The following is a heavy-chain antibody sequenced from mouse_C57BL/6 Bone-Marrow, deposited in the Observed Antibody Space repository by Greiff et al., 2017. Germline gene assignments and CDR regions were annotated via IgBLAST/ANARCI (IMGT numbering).Heavy chain of an antibody. J-gene: IGHJ2*01. Sequence: DVMLVESGGDLVKPGGSLKLSCAASGFTFSSYGMSWVRQTPDKRLEWVATICSGGSYTYYPDSVKGRFTISRDNAKNTLYLQMSSLKSEDTAMYYGARRGYYGHFDYWGQGTTLTVSS. V-gene: IGHV5-6*02. CDR2: ICSGGSYT. D-gene: IGHD1-1*01. CDR3: ARRGYYGHFDY. CDR1: GFTFSSYG.